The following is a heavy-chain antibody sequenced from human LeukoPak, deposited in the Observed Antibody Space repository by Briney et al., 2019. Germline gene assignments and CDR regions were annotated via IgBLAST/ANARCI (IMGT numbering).Heavy chain of an antibody. D-gene: IGHD1-26*01. CDR2: ICPGDSDT. J-gene: IGHJ4*02. CDR3: AKSHGGGATHS. V-gene: IGHV5-51*01. Sequence: GESLKISCEASGYSFTTYWIGWVRQMPGKGLEWMGIICPGDSDTRYSPSFQGQVTISADKSTSTAYLQWSSLKASDTAMYYCAKSHGGGATHSWGQGTLVTVSS. CDR1: GYSFTTYW.